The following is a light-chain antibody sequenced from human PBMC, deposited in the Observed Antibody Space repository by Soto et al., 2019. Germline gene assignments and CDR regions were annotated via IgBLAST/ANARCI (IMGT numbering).Light chain of an antibody. CDR3: QQYRGYSWT. CDR2: TAS. V-gene: IGKV1-5*03. CDR1: QSIGIW. Sequence: IQMTQSPSTVSASVGDRVAITCRASQSIGIWLAWYQQKPGKAPRFLIYTASTLLGGVPSRFSGSGSGTEVTLTISSLQPDDFATYYCQQYRGYSWTFGQGTKVEIK. J-gene: IGKJ1*01.